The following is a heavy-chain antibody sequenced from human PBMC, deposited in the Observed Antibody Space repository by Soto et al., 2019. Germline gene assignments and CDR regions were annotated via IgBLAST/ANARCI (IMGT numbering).Heavy chain of an antibody. J-gene: IGHJ4*02. V-gene: IGHV3-23*01. CDR2: ISGSGVST. CDR1: GFTFNNYA. CDR3: VKENLRYGDYSPFDY. D-gene: IGHD4-17*01. Sequence: EVQLLESGGGLVQPGGSLRLSCAASGFTFNNYAMSWVRQTPGEGLEWVSAISGSGVSTYYADSVRGRFTISRDNSKNTLYLQMNSLGADDTAVYYCVKENLRYGDYSPFDYWGQGTLVTVSS.